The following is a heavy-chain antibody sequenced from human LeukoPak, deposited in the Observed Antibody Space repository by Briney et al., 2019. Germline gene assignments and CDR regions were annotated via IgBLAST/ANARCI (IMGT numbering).Heavy chain of an antibody. CDR3: AKNTISGGHYQYYMDV. CDR1: GFTFSSYA. J-gene: IGHJ6*03. Sequence: PGGSLRLSCAASGFTFSSYAMSWVRQAPGKGLEWVSSISGSGGITYHADSLKGRFTISRDNSKNTLFLQMNSLRAEDTAVYYCAKNTISGGHYQYYMDVWGKGTTVTVSS. CDR2: ISGSGGIT. D-gene: IGHD3-16*02. V-gene: IGHV3-23*01.